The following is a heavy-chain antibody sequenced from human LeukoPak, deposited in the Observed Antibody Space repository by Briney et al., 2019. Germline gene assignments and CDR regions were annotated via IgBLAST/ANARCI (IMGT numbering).Heavy chain of an antibody. J-gene: IGHJ4*02. CDR1: TYTFTSYG. V-gene: IGHV1-2*02. D-gene: IGHD3-3*01. CDR2: INPNSGGT. CDR3: ARVPGYDFWSGYYDY. Sequence: ASVKVSCKASTYTFTSYGASWVRQAPGQGLEWMGWINPNSGGTNYAQKFQGRVTMTRDTSISTAYMELSRLRSDDTAVYYCARVPGYDFWSGYYDYWGQGTLVTVSS.